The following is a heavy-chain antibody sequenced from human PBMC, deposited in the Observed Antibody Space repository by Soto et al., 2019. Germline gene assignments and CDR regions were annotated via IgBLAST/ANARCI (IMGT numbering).Heavy chain of an antibody. CDR3: ARDFDIVVVPAAYAFDI. V-gene: IGHV3-21*01. D-gene: IGHD2-2*01. CDR2: ISSSSSYI. J-gene: IGHJ3*02. Sequence: PGGSLRLSCAASGFTFSSYSMNWVRQAPGEGLEWVSSISSSSSYIYYADSVKGRFTISRDNAKNSLYLQMNSLRAEDTAVYYCARDFDIVVVPAAYAFDIWGQGTMVTVSS. CDR1: GFTFSSYS.